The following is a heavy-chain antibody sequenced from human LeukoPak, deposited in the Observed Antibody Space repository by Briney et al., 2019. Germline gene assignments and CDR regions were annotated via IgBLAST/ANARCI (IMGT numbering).Heavy chain of an antibody. CDR1: GGSISSSSYY. CDR3: ASGGYCGSTSCYPNWFDP. Sequence: SSETLSLTCTVSGGSISSSSYYWGWIRQPPGKGLEWIGYISYSGSTNYNPSLKSRVTISLDTSKNQFSLKLSSVTAADTAVYYCASGGYCGSTSCYPNWFDPWGQGTLVTVSS. V-gene: IGHV4-61*05. CDR2: ISYSGST. D-gene: IGHD2-2*01. J-gene: IGHJ5*02.